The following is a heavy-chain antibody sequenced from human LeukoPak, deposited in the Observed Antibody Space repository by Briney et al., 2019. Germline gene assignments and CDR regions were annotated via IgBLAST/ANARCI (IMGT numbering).Heavy chain of an antibody. D-gene: IGHD3-10*01. CDR3: ARDRGRAKSQPLGWFDP. Sequence: PSETLSLTCTVSGCSISSYYWSWIRQPPGKGLEWIRRIYSSGSTNYNPSLKSRVTISVDTSKNRSSLKLSSVTAADTAVYYCARDRGRAKSQPLGWFDPWGQGTLVTVSS. CDR2: IYSSGST. J-gene: IGHJ5*02. CDR1: GCSISSYY. V-gene: IGHV4-4*07.